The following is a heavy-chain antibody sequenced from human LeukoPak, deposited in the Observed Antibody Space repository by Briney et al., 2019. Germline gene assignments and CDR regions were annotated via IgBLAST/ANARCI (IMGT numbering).Heavy chain of an antibody. CDR3: ARGRAAATTYYYYYYMDV. Sequence: ASVKVSCKASGYTFTSYDINWVRQATGQGLKWMGWMNPNSGNTGYAQKFQGRVTMTRNTSISTAYMELSSLRSEDTAVYYCARGRAAATTYYYYYYMDVWGKGTTVTISS. CDR2: MNPNSGNT. J-gene: IGHJ6*03. CDR1: GYTFTSYD. D-gene: IGHD6-13*01. V-gene: IGHV1-8*01.